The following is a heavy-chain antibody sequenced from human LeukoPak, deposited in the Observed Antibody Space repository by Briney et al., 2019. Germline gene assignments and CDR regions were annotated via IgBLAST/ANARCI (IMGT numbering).Heavy chain of an antibody. J-gene: IGHJ4*02. CDR3: AKEFPTVLTPAGYYFDY. CDR2: IYSGGST. CDR1: GFTVSSNY. Sequence: GGSLRLSCAASGFTVSSNYMSWVRQAPGKGLEWVSVIYSGGSTYYADSVKGRFTISRDNSKNTLYLQMNSLRAEDTAVYYCAKEFPTVLTPAGYYFDYWGQGTLVTVSS. D-gene: IGHD4/OR15-4a*01. V-gene: IGHV3-53*01.